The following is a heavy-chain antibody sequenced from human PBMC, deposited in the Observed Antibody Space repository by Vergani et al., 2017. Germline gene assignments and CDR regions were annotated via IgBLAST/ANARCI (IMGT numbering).Heavy chain of an antibody. J-gene: IGHJ3*02. D-gene: IGHD3-22*01. CDR1: GYTFTSYD. CDR2: MNPNSGNT. Sequence: QVQLVQSGAEVKKPGASVKVSCKASGYTFTSYDINWVRQATGQGLEWMGWMNPNSGNTGYAQKFQGRVTMTRNTSISTAYMELNSLRAVDTAVYYCAKGAQFRYYYDSSGYSLTDAFDIWGQGTMVTVSS. V-gene: IGHV1-8*01. CDR3: AKGAQFRYYYDSSGYSLTDAFDI.